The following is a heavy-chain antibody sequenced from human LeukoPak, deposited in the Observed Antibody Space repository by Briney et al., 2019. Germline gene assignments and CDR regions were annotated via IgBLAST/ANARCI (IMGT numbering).Heavy chain of an antibody. Sequence: SETLSLTCAVYGGSFSGYYWSWIRQPPGKGLEWIGEINHSGSTNYNPSLKSRVTISVDTSKNQFSLKLSSVTAADTAVYYCARASITMVRGVIITSHFDYWGQGTLVTASS. V-gene: IGHV4-34*01. J-gene: IGHJ4*02. CDR2: INHSGST. D-gene: IGHD3-10*01. CDR1: GGSFSGYY. CDR3: ARASITMVRGVIITSHFDY.